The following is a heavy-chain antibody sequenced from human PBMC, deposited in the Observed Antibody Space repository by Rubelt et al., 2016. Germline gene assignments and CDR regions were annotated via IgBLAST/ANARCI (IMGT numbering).Heavy chain of an antibody. V-gene: IGHV4-38-2*02. Sequence: QVQLQESGPGLVKPSETLSLTCSVSGYSISSGYYWGWIRQPPGKGLEWIGSIYYSGSTYYNPSLKSRVTISVDTSKNQLSRKLSTVTAADTAVYYCARGNVVGILDGFEIWRQGTTVTVSS. CDR1: GYSISSGYY. CDR3: ARGNVVGILDGFEI. J-gene: IGHJ3*02. D-gene: IGHD2-21*01. CDR2: IYYSGST.